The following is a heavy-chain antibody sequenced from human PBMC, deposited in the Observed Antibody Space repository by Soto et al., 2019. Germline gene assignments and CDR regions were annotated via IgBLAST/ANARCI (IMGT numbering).Heavy chain of an antibody. D-gene: IGHD7-27*01. J-gene: IGHJ6*02. CDR2: ISYDGSNK. CDR1: GFTFSSYA. CDR3: AREMGNMGGLDV. Sequence: QVQLVESGGGVVQTGRSLRLSCAASGFTFSSYAMHWVRQAPGKGLEWVAVISYDGSNKYYADSVKGRFTISRDNSKNTLYLQMNSLRAEDTAVYYCAREMGNMGGLDVWGQGTTVTVSS. V-gene: IGHV3-30-3*01.